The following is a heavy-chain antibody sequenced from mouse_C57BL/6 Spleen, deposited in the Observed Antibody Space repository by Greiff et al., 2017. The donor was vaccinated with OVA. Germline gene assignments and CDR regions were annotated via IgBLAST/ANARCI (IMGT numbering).Heavy chain of an antibody. Sequence: EVKVVESGEGLVKPGGSLKLSCAASGFTFSSYAMSWVRQTPEKRLEWVAYISSGGDYIYYADTVKGRFTISRDNARNTLYLQMSSLKSEDTAMDYCTREGLGYYAMDYWGQGTSVTVSS. V-gene: IGHV5-9-1*02. CDR1: GFTFSSYA. CDR3: TREGLGYYAMDY. J-gene: IGHJ4*01. D-gene: IGHD3-3*01. CDR2: ISSGGDYI.